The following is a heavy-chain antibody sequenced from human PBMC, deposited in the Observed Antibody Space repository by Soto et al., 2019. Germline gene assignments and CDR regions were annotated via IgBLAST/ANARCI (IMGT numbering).Heavy chain of an antibody. CDR3: ARGKEWVYYYDSSGYYPVYYYGMDV. D-gene: IGHD3-22*01. Sequence: SETLSLTCTVSGGSISSYYWSWIRQPPGKGLEWIGYIYYSGSTNYNPSLKSRVTISVDTSKNPFSLNLSSVTAADTAVYYCARGKEWVYYYDSSGYYPVYYYGMDVWGQGTTVTVS. CDR2: IYYSGST. CDR1: GGSISSYY. V-gene: IGHV4-59*01. J-gene: IGHJ6*02.